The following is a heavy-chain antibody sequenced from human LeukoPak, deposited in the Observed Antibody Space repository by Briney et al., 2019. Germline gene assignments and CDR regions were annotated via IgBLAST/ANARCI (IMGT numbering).Heavy chain of an antibody. Sequence: SETPSLTCAVYGGSFSGYYWSWIRQPPGKGLEWIGEINHSGSTNYNPSLKSRVTISVDTSKNQFSLKLSSVTAADTAVYYCARTMGTPDYWGQGTLVTVSS. CDR3: ARTMGTPDY. CDR2: INHSGST. V-gene: IGHV4-34*01. J-gene: IGHJ4*02. CDR1: GGSFSGYY.